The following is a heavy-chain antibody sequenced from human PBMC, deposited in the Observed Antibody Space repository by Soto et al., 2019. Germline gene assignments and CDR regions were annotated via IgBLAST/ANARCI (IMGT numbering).Heavy chain of an antibody. CDR2: ISSSSSYI. D-gene: IGHD3-3*01. V-gene: IGHV3-21*01. Sequence: GGSLRLSCAASGFTFCSYIMNWVRHAPGKGLEWVSSISSSSSYIYYADSVKGRFTISRDNAKTSLYLQMNSLRAEDTAVYYCAGGDFWSGYYQWGQGTLVTVSS. CDR3: AGGDFWSGYYQ. CDR1: GFTFCSYI. J-gene: IGHJ4*02.